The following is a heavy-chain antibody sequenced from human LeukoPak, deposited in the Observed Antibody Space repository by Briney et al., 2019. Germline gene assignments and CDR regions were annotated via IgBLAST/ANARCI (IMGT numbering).Heavy chain of an antibody. V-gene: IGHV3-23*01. CDR1: GFTFSSYA. CDR2: ISGSGGST. Sequence: PGGSLRLSCAASGFTFSSYAMSWVRQAPGKGLEWVSAISGSGGSTYYADSVKGRFTISRDNSKNTLYLQMNSLRAEDTAVYYCAKVYGSGSYVRRGPSDYWGQGTLVTVSS. CDR3: AKVYGSGSYVRRGPSDY. J-gene: IGHJ4*02. D-gene: IGHD3-10*01.